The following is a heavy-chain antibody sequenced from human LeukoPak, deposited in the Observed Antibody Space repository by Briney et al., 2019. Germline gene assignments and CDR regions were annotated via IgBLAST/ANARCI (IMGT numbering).Heavy chain of an antibody. CDR1: GGSISSYY. J-gene: IGHJ3*02. CDR3: ARADGDYDAFDI. D-gene: IGHD4-17*01. CDR2: IYYSGST. V-gene: IGHV4-59*01. Sequence: SETLSLTCTVSGGSISSYYWSWIRQPPGKGLEWIGYIYYSGSTNYNPSLKSRVTISVDTSKNQFSLELSSVTAADTAVYYCARADGDYDAFDIWGQGTMVTVSS.